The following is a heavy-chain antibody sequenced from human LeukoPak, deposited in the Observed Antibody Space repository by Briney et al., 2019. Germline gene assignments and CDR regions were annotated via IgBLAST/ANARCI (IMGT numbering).Heavy chain of an antibody. CDR2: INHSGST. CDR1: GGSFSGYY. CDR3: ARHKVMITFGGVIVPSSLDY. V-gene: IGHV4-34*01. J-gene: IGHJ4*02. D-gene: IGHD3-16*02. Sequence: SETLSLTCAVYGGSFSGYYWSWIRQPPGKGLEWIGEINHSGSTNYNPSLKSRVTISVDTSKNQFTLKLSSVTAADTAVYYCARHKVMITFGGVIVPSSLDYWGQGTLVTVSS.